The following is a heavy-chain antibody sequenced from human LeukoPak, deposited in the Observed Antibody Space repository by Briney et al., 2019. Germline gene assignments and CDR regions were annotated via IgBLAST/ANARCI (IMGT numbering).Heavy chain of an antibody. D-gene: IGHD3-10*01. CDR3: AKVPIGGFGELLYYFDY. Sequence: GGSLRLSCAASGFTFSSYAMSWVRQAPGKGLEWVSAISGSGGSTYYADSVKGRFTISRDNSKNTLYLQMNSLRAEDTAVYYCAKVPIGGFGELLYYFDYWGQGTLVTVSS. J-gene: IGHJ4*02. CDR1: GFTFSSYA. CDR2: ISGSGGST. V-gene: IGHV3-23*01.